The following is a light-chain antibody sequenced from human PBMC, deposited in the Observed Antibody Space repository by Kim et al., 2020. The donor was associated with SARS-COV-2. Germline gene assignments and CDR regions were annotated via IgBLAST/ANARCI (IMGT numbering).Light chain of an antibody. CDR2: AVS. J-gene: IGKJ2*01. V-gene: IGKV3-15*01. Sequence: VSPGERATLSCRASQSVSTNLAWYQQKPGHPPRLLIYAVSTRATGIPARFSGSGSGTEFTLTISGLQSEDFAVYYCQHYNNWPADTFGQGTKLEI. CDR3: QHYNNWPADT. CDR1: QSVSTN.